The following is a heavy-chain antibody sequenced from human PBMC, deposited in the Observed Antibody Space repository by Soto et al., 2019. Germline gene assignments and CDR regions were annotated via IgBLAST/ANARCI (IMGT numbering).Heavy chain of an antibody. CDR1: GGSFSGYY. V-gene: IGHV4-34*01. Sequence: SETLSLTCAVYGGSFSGYYWSWIRQPPGKGLEWIGEINHSGSTNYNPSLKSRVTISVDTSKNQFSLKLSSVTAADTAVYYCARASYDILTGYYPWGQGTLVTVSS. J-gene: IGHJ5*02. D-gene: IGHD3-9*01. CDR2: INHSGST. CDR3: ARASYDILTGYYP.